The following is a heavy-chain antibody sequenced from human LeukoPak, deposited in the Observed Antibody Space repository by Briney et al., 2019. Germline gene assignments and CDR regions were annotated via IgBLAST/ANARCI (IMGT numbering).Heavy chain of an antibody. D-gene: IGHD3-22*01. CDR1: GFTFSSYA. Sequence: GGSLRLSCAASGFTFSSYAMSWVRQAPGKGLEWVSAISGSGGSTYYADSVKGRFTISRDNSKNTLYLQMNSLRAEDTAVYYCAKNGGSGYYYNWYFDLWGRGTLVTVSS. CDR3: AKNGGSGYYYNWYFDL. V-gene: IGHV3-23*01. J-gene: IGHJ2*01. CDR2: ISGSGGST.